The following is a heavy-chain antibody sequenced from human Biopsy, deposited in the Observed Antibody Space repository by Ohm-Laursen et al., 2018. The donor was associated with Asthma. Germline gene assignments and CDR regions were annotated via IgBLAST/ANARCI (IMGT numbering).Heavy chain of an antibody. V-gene: IGHV3-33*01. CDR2: IWYDGSNK. J-gene: IGHJ6*02. Sequence: SLRLSCAASGFTFSSYGMHWVRQAPGKGLEWVAVIWYDGSNKHYADSVKGRFTISRDNSKNTLYLQMNSLRAEDTAAYYCARSIYDFWSGYYGMDVWGQGTTVSVSS. D-gene: IGHD3-3*01. CDR1: GFTFSSYG. CDR3: ARSIYDFWSGYYGMDV.